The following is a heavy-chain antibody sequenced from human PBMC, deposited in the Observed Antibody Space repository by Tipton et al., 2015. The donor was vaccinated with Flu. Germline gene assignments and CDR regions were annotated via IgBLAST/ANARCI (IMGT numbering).Heavy chain of an antibody. CDR1: GFTFDDYA. J-gene: IGHJ6*03. CDR2: ISWNSGSI. CDR3: AKVSTAMVHYYYYYMDV. V-gene: IGHV3-9*01. Sequence: SLRLSCAASGFTFDDYAMHWVRQAPGKGLEWVSGISWNSGSIGYADSVKGRFTISRDNAKNSLYLQMNSLRAEDTALYYCAKVSTAMVHYYYYYMDVWGKGTTVTVSS. D-gene: IGHD5-18*01.